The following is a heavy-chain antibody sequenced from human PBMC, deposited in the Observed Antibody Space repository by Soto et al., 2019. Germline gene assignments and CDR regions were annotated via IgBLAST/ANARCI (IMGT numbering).Heavy chain of an antibody. D-gene: IGHD6-13*01. CDR3: ARASSWQQLAPGAWFDP. CDR2: IYHSGST. Sequence: QVQLQESGPGLVKPSGTLSLTCAVSSGSISSSNWWSWVRQPPGKGLEWIGEIYHSGSTNYNPSLKSRVTISVDKSKNQFSLKLSSVTAADTAVYYCARASSWQQLAPGAWFDPWGQGTLVTVSS. CDR1: SGSISSSNW. J-gene: IGHJ5*02. V-gene: IGHV4-4*02.